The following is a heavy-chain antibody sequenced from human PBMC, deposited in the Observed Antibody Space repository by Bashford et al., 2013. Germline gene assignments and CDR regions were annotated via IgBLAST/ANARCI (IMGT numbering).Heavy chain of an antibody. J-gene: IGHJ4*02. D-gene: IGHD3-16*01. Sequence: ESLKISCITSGYKFSSFWIGWVRQTPGRGPGVVGVIYPGDSDTRYRPSFEGQVTISADKSLNTTYLRWDSLTPSDTAIYYCARLGEEGTTSLTAPIDYWGQGSLVTVSS. CDR1: GYKFSSFW. V-gene: IGHV5-51*01. CDR3: ARLGEEGTTSLTAPIDY. CDR2: IYPGDSDT.